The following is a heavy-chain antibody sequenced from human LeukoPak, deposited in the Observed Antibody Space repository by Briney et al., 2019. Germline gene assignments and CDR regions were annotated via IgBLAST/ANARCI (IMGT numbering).Heavy chain of an antibody. CDR2: TRNKANSYTT. CDR1: GFTFSDHY. J-gene: IGHJ4*02. Sequence: GGSLRLSCAASGFTFSDHYMDWVRQAPGKGLEWVGRTRNKANSYTTEYAASVKGRFTISRDDSKNSLYLQMNSLRAEDTAVYYCAKETGGYLGYFDYWGQGTLVTVSS. V-gene: IGHV3-72*01. CDR3: AKETGGYLGYFDY. D-gene: IGHD3-22*01.